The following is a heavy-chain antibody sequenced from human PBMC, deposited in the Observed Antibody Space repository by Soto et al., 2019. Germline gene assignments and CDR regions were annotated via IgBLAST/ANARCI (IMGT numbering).Heavy chain of an antibody. Sequence: ASVKVSCTASGYTFTSYGISWVRQAPGQGLEWMGWISAYNGNTNYAQKLQGRVTMTTDTSTSTAYMELRSLRSDDTAVYYCARGLAAAGPENWFDPWGQGTLVTVSS. CDR1: GYTFTSYG. CDR3: ARGLAAAGPENWFDP. D-gene: IGHD6-13*01. V-gene: IGHV1-18*01. CDR2: ISAYNGNT. J-gene: IGHJ5*02.